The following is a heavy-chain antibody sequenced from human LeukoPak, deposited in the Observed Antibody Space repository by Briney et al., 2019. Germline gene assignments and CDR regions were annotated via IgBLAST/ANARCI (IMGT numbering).Heavy chain of an antibody. Sequence: HWASVKVSCKASGYTFTGYYTHWVRQAPGQGLEWMGWINPNSGGTNYAQKFQGRVTMTRDTSISTAYMELSRLRSDDTAVYYCARGYRSGGSCLHYYYYYMDVWGKGTTVTVSS. CDR2: INPNSGGT. V-gene: IGHV1-2*02. J-gene: IGHJ6*03. D-gene: IGHD2-15*01. CDR3: ARGYRSGGSCLHYYYYYMDV. CDR1: GYTFTGYY.